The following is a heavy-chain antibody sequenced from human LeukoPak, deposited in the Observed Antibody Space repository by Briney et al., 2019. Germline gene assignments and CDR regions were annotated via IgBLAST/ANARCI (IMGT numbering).Heavy chain of an antibody. Sequence: GGSLRLSCAASGFTFSSYAMSWVRQAPGKGLEWVSAISGSGGSTYYADSVKGRFTISRDNSKNTLYLQMNSLRAEDTAVYYCAKKGYCGGDCYSYYYYYYMDVWGTGTTVTVSS. CDR1: GFTFSSYA. J-gene: IGHJ6*03. CDR2: ISGSGGST. D-gene: IGHD2-21*01. CDR3: AKKGYCGGDCYSYYYYYYMDV. V-gene: IGHV3-23*01.